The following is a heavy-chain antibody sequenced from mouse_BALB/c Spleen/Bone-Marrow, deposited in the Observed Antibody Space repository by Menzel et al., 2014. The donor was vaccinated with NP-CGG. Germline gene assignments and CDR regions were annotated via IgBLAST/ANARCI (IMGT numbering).Heavy chain of an antibody. D-gene: IGHD2-14*01. CDR3: ARSRYDVGWFAY. CDR2: IISGSNTI. Sequence: EVQGVESGGGLVQPGGSRKLSCAASGFTFSSFGMHWVRQAPEKGLEWVAYIISGSNTIYYADTVKGRFTIPRDNPKNTLFLQMTSLRSEDTAMYYCARSRYDVGWFAYWGQGTLVTVSA. CDR1: GFTFSSFG. J-gene: IGHJ3*01. V-gene: IGHV5-17*02.